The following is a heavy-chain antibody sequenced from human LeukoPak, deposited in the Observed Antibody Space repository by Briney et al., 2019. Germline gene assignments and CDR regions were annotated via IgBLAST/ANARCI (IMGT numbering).Heavy chain of an antibody. D-gene: IGHD6-13*01. CDR1: GGSFSGYY. CDR3: ARVPGIAAAGRNDDY. CDR2: INHSGST. V-gene: IGHV4-34*01. Sequence: SETLSLTCAVYGGSFSGYYWSWIRQPPGKGLEWIGEINHSGSTNYNPSLKSRVTISVDTSKNQFSLKLSSVTAADTAVYYCARVPGIAAAGRNDDYWGQGTLVTVSS. J-gene: IGHJ4*02.